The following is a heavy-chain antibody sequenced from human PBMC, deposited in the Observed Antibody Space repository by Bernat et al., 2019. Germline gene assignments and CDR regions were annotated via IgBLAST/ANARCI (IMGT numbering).Heavy chain of an antibody. V-gene: IGHV3-23*01. D-gene: IGHD2-15*01. CDR1: GFTFSSFA. Sequence: EVQLLESGGGLVQPGGSLRLSCGASGFTFSSFAMSWVRQAAGRGLEWVSGISGSGDSRNYGASGGGRFTISGDTSKDTRYRQRNGLGAEDTAVYYWAKGSDPKGYCSGDNCYDCFYGMDVWGRGTTVTVSS. CDR3: AKGSDPKGYCSGDNCYDCFYGMDV. J-gene: IGHJ6*02. CDR2: ISGSGDSR.